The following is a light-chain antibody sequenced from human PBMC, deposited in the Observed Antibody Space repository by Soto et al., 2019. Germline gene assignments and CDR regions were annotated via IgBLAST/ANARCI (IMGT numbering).Light chain of an antibody. CDR2: GAS. J-gene: IGKJ1*01. CDR3: QQSYSTPRT. CDR1: QSISTY. V-gene: IGKV1-39*01. Sequence: DIQMTQSPSSLSASVVDRVTITCGAGQSISTYLNWYQQRPVKAPKLLIYGASSLQRGVPSRFRGSGSGTDFIFTISSLQPEDFATYYCQQSYSTPRTFGQGTKVDIK.